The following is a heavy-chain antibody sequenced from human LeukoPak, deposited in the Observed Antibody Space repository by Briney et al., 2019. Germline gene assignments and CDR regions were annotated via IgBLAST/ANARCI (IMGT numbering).Heavy chain of an antibody. CDR3: ARAGRAFITTTYGMDV. D-gene: IGHD3-22*01. J-gene: IGHJ6*02. CDR1: GFTFSSYA. V-gene: IGHV3-33*08. CDR2: IWYDGSNK. Sequence: GGSPRLSCAASGFTFSSYAMHWVRQAPGKGLGWVAVIWYDGSNKYYADSVKGRFTISRDNSKNTLYLQMNSLRAEDTAVYYCARAGRAFITTTYGMDVWGQGTTVTVSS.